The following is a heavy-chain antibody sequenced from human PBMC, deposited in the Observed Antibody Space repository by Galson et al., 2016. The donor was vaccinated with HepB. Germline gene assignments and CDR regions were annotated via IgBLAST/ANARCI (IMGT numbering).Heavy chain of an antibody. D-gene: IGHD6-13*01. CDR2: ISGYNGNT. V-gene: IGHV1-18*01. J-gene: IGHJ6*02. CDR1: DYTFTRYG. Sequence: SVKVSCKASDYTFTRYGISWVRQAPGQGLEWMGWISGYNGNTHYGQKLQGRVTMTTDTSTSTVYMKLRSLRSDDTAVYYCARDGAVIATAGTYYYGMDVWGQGTTVTVSS. CDR3: ARDGAVIATAGTYYYGMDV.